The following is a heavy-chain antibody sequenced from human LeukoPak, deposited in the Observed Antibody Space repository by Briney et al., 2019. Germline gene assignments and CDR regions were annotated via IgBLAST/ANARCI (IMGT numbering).Heavy chain of an antibody. V-gene: IGHV4-31*03. CDR2: ISYSGHS. Sequence: PSQTLSLTCSVSGVSITSDTYFWTWMRQHPGKGLEWIGYISYSGHSYYNPSLQSRLTIFRDTSRNQFSLRLRSVTAADTAVYYFARGQEGPGTNYQNQVDSLGPGTLVPGSS. CDR3: ARGQEGPGTNYQNQVDS. D-gene: IGHD3-10*01. J-gene: IGHJ5*01. CDR1: GVSITSDTYF.